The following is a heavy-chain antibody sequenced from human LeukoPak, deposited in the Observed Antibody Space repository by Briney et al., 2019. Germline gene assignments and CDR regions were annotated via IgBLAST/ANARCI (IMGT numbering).Heavy chain of an antibody. J-gene: IGHJ5*02. V-gene: IGHV1-46*01. D-gene: IGHD3-3*01. Sequence: ASVKVSCKASGYTFTSYYMHWVRQAPGQGLEWMGIINPSGGSTGYAQTFQGRVTMTRDTSTSTPYMELCSLRSEDTAVYYCASDWGTNYDFWSGGYGWFDPWGQGTLVTVSS. CDR2: INPSGGST. CDR3: ASDWGTNYDFWSGGYGWFDP. CDR1: GYTFTSYY.